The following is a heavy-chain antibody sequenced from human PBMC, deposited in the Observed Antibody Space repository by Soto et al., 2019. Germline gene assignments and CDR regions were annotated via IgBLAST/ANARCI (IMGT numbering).Heavy chain of an antibody. D-gene: IGHD4-17*01. J-gene: IGHJ4*02. V-gene: IGHV3-48*01. CDR1: GFTSISYG. CDR2: ISSSSSTI. CDR3: ASGATVTTPFDY. Sequence: EVQLVESGGGLVQPGGPLRLSFAASGFTSISYGMNWSRQPPGKGREWVSYISSSSSTIYYADSVKGRFTISGDNAKNSLYLQMNSLRAEDTAVYYCASGATVTTPFDYWGQGTLVTVSS.